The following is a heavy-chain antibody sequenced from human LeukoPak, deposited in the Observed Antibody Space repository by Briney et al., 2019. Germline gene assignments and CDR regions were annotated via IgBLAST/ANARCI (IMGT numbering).Heavy chain of an antibody. CDR1: GYTFTGYY. CDR2: INPNSGGT. V-gene: IGHV1-2*04. CDR3: ARGYYYDSSGYNLFDY. J-gene: IGHJ4*02. D-gene: IGHD3-22*01. Sequence: ASVKVSCKASGYTFTGYYMHWVRQAPGQGLEWMGWINPNSGGTNYAQKFQGWVTMTRDTSISTAYMELSRLRSDDTAVYYCARGYYYDSSGYNLFDYWGQGTLVTVSS.